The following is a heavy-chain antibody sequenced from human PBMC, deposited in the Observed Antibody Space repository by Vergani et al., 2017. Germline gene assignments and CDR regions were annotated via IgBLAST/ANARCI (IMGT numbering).Heavy chain of an antibody. J-gene: IGHJ5*02. Sequence: QVQLVESGGGVVQPGRSLRLSCAASGFTFSSYGMHWVRQAPGKGLEWVAVISYDGSNKYYADSVKGRFTISRDNSKNSLYLQMNSLRAEDTAVYYCARDERGSSSWQNNWFDPWGQGTLVTVSS. CDR1: GFTFSSYG. CDR2: ISYDGSNK. V-gene: IGHV3-30*03. D-gene: IGHD6-13*01. CDR3: ARDERGSSSWQNNWFDP.